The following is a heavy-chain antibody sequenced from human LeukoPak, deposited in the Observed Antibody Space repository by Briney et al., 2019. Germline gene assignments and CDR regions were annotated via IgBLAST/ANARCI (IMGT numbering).Heavy chain of an antibody. J-gene: IGHJ4*02. CDR1: GFTFSSYS. CDR3: ARASYCGGDCYPKYYFDY. CDR2: ISSSSSYI. D-gene: IGHD2-21*02. V-gene: IGHV3-21*01. Sequence: PGGSLRLSCAASGFTFSSYSMNWVRQAPGKELEWVSSISSSSSYIYYADSVKGRFTISRDNAKNSLYLQMNSLRAEDTAVYYCARASYCGGDCYPKYYFDYWGQGTLVTVSS.